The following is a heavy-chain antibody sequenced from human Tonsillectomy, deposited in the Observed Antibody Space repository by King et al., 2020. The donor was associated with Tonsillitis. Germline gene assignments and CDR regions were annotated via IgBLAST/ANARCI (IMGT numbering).Heavy chain of an antibody. D-gene: IGHD3-22*01. V-gene: IGHV4-39*01. CDR3: ARRDSSAPDAFDI. CDR2: IYYSGST. J-gene: IGHJ3*02. Sequence: LQLQESGPGLVKPSETLSLTCTVSGGSISSSSYYWGWIRQPPGKGLEWIGSIYYSGSTYYNPSLKSRVTISVDTSQNQFSLKLSSVTAADTAVYYCARRDSSAPDAFDIWGQGTMVTVSS. CDR1: GGSISSSSYY.